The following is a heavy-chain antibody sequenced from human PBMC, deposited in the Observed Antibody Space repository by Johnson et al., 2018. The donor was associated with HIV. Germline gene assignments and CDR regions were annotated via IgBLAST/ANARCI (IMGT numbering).Heavy chain of an antibody. Sequence: VHLVESGGGVVQPGRSLRLSCAASGFTFSSYAIHWIRQAPGKGLEWVAVIWYDGSNKYYADSVKGRFTISRDNSKNTLYLQMNSLKTEDTAVYYCTTSTGWLRPTDAFDIWGQGTMVTVSS. CDR1: GFTFSSYA. CDR2: IWYDGSNK. D-gene: IGHD5-24*01. CDR3: TTSTGWLRPTDAFDI. J-gene: IGHJ3*02. V-gene: IGHV3-33*01.